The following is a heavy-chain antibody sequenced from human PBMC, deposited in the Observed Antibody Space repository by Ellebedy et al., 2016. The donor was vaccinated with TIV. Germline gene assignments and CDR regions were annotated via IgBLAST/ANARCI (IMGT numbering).Heavy chain of an antibody. CDR1: GWSLSGYY. CDR3: ARHNYNSYYMDV. Sequence: GSLRLXCAVYGWSLSGYYWSWIRQSPGKGLGWIGQVDHRGSINFNPSLKSRVTISLDTSKNQFSLKLSSVTAADTAVYYCARHNYNSYYMDVWGKGTTVTVSS. V-gene: IGHV4-34*01. CDR2: VDHRGSI. J-gene: IGHJ6*03.